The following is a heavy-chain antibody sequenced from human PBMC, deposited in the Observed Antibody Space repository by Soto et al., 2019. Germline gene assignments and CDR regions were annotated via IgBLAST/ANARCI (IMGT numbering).Heavy chain of an antibody. V-gene: IGHV2-5*02. Sequence: QITLNESGPTVVRPTETLTLTCTFSGFSLSTSGVGVGWIRQSPGKAPEWLALSYWDDDKRYSQSLKSRLTITKETSKNQVVLTMANLDPADTATYYCAHRVLRTVFGLVTTTAIYFDFWGPGTPVAVSS. J-gene: IGHJ4*01. CDR3: AHRVLRTVFGLVTTTAIYFDF. CDR2: SYWDDDK. D-gene: IGHD3-3*01. CDR1: GFSLSTSGVG.